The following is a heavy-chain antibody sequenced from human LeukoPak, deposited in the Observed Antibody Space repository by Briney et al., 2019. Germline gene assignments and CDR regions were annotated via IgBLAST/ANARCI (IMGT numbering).Heavy chain of an antibody. CDR3: ARGSGLEGFDY. D-gene: IGHD6-19*01. J-gene: IGHJ4*02. CDR2: INPNSGGT. V-gene: IGHV1-2*06. CDR1: GYTFSGFY. Sequence: ASVKVSCKASGYTFSGFYIHWVRQAPGQGLEWMGRINPNSGGTNYPQKFQGRVTMTTDPSISTVYMELSRVRSGDTAMYYCARGSGLEGFDYWGQGTLVTVSS.